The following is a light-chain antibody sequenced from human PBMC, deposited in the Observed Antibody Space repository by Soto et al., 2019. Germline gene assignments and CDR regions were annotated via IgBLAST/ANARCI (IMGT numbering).Light chain of an antibody. CDR1: QSVSSY. Sequence: EIVLTQSPATLSLSPGERVTLSCRASQSVSSYLAWYQQKPGQAPMLLIYDASNRATGIPARFSGSGSGTEFTLTISSLEPEDFAVYYCQQRSNWPAFGGGTKVEIK. CDR3: QQRSNWPA. J-gene: IGKJ4*01. CDR2: DAS. V-gene: IGKV3-11*01.